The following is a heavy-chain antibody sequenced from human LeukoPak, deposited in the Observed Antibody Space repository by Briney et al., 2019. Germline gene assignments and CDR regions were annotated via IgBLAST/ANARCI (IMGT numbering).Heavy chain of an antibody. CDR1: GFSLSTRGGA. Sequence: SSPTLVNPPPPLTLTCTFSGFSLSTRGGAVRSLRQPPAKALEWLALMSWNDDKRYSPSLKSRLTIIKDTSKNQVVLTMTNMDPVDTATYYCAHSNRPGIAAAGTMGSFDPWGQGTLVTVSS. CDR2: MSWNDDK. CDR3: AHSNRPGIAAAGTMGSFDP. J-gene: IGHJ5*02. V-gene: IGHV2-5*01. D-gene: IGHD6-13*01.